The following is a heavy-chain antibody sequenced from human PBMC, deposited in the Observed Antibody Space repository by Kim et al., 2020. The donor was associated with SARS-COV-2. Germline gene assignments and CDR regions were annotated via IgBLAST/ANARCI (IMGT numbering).Heavy chain of an antibody. CDR2: INHSGST. Sequence: SETLSLTCAVYGGSFSGYYWSWIRQPPGKGLEWIGEINHSGSTNYNPSLKSRVTISVDTSKNQYSLKLSSVTAADTAVYYCARGGEYGGIREGYYFDYWGQGTLVTVSS. V-gene: IGHV4-34*01. CDR1: GGSFSGYY. D-gene: IGHD3-10*01. CDR3: ARGGEYGGIREGYYFDY. J-gene: IGHJ4*02.